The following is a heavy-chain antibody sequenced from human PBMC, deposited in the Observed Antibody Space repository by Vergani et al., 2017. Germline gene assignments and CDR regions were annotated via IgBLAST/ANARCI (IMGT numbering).Heavy chain of an antibody. J-gene: IGHJ6*02. D-gene: IGHD1-26*01. Sequence: QVQLVQSGAEVKKPGSSVKVSCKASGGTFSSYAISWVRQAPGQGLEWMGGIIPIFGTANYAQKFQGRATMTADESTSTAYMELSSLRSEDTAVYYCARDRVGATVLLHHPDLSMDVWGQGTTVTVSS. CDR3: ARDRVGATVLLHHPDLSMDV. V-gene: IGHV1-69*01. CDR2: IIPIFGTA. CDR1: GGTFSSYA.